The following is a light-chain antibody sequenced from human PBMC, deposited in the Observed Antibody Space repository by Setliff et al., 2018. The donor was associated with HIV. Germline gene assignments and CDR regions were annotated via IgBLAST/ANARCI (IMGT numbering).Light chain of an antibody. CDR1: QSVSSNY. Sequence: EIELTQSPGTLSLSPGERATLSCRSSQSVSSNYLAWYQQKPGQAPRLLIYGASSRASGIPDRFSGSGSGTDFTLTVSRLEPEDFAVYYCQHYDSPPVTVGQGTKVDIK. V-gene: IGKV3-20*01. CDR3: QHYDSPPVT. CDR2: GAS. J-gene: IGKJ1*01.